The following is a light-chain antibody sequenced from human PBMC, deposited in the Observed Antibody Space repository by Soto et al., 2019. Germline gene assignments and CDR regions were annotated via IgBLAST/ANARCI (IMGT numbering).Light chain of an antibody. CDR1: QSVSSN. J-gene: IGKJ2*01. CDR3: QQRSSWPT. Sequence: EIVLTQSPATLSLSPGERATLSCRASQSVSSNLAWYQQKLGQAPRLLIYDACNRATGIPARFSGSGSGTDCTRTISNLEPEDFAVYYCQQRSSWPTFGQGTKLEIK. CDR2: DAC. V-gene: IGKV3-11*01.